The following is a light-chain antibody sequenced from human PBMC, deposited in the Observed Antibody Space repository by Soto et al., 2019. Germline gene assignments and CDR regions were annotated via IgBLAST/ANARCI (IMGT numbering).Light chain of an antibody. CDR1: QSILSF. V-gene: IGKV1-39*01. J-gene: IGKJ1*01. Sequence: DIQMTQSPSSLSASVGDRVTITCRASQSILSFLNWYQQKPGKAPKLLIYTASSLQSGVPSRFSGSGSGTDFALTISSLQPEDFATYYCQQSYNTPCTFGQGTKVEIK. CDR3: QQSYNTPCT. CDR2: TAS.